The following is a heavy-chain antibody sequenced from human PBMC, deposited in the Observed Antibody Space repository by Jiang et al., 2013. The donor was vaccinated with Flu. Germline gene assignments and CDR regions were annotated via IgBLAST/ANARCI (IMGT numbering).Heavy chain of an antibody. D-gene: IGHD1-26*01. CDR1: GYNFANFW. Sequence: PGESLRISCQASGYNFANFWMGWVRQMPGKGFEWMGLVYPDDSETKYSPPSKAASPISADKSINTAYLQWNSLRASDTAMYYCATWLGGSSLDPFDFWGQGTMVTVSS. J-gene: IGHJ3*01. V-gene: IGHV5-51*01. CDR2: VYPDDSET. CDR3: ATWLGGSSLDPFDF.